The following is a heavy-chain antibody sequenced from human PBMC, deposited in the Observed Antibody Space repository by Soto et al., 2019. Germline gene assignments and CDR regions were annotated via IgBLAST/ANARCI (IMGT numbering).Heavy chain of an antibody. CDR3: ARWGQEYCSGCSYSRHDNSYGMDV. D-gene: IGHD2-15*01. CDR1: GYSFTDYY. J-gene: IGHJ6*02. V-gene: IGHV1-2*02. CDR2: ISPQRGGA. Sequence: ASVKVSCKAGGYSFTDYYIQWVRQAPGQGLQYMGWISPQRGGAAYAQKFRGRVTMTRDTSVNVAYLHLSSLKSDDTAVYFGARWGQEYCSGCSYSRHDNSYGMDVWGQGTTVTVSS.